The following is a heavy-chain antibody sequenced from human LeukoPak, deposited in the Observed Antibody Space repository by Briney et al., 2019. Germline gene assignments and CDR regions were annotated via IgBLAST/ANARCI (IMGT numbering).Heavy chain of an antibody. Sequence: GASVKVSCKASGYTFTSYDINWVRQAPGQGLEWMGGIIPIFGTANHAQKFQGRVTITADESTRTAYMELRTLRSEDTAIYYCARGSGETGGYYYVYWGRGTPVTVSS. CDR2: IIPIFGTA. CDR1: GYTFTSYD. CDR3: ARGSGETGGYYYVY. J-gene: IGHJ4*02. V-gene: IGHV1-69*13. D-gene: IGHD3-22*01.